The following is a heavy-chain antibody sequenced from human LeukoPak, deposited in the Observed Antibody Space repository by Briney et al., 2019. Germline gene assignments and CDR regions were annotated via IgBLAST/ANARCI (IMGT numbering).Heavy chain of an antibody. D-gene: IGHD5-18*01. Sequence: GGSLRLSCAASGLTVSGNYMSWVRQAPGKGLEWVSVIYSGGSTYYADSVKGRFTISRDNSKNTLYLQMNSLRAEDTAVYYCATIDGYSYGGFYYYYGMDVWGQGTTVTVSS. J-gene: IGHJ6*02. V-gene: IGHV3-66*01. CDR3: ATIDGYSYGGFYYYYGMDV. CDR2: IYSGGST. CDR1: GLTVSGNY.